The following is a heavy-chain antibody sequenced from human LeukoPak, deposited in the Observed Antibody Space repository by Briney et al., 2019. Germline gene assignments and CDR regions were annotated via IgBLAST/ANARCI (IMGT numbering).Heavy chain of an antibody. CDR1: GGSFSGYY. J-gene: IGHJ4*02. D-gene: IGHD3-10*01. CDR3: ASRNGSGSATIDY. Sequence: SETLSLTCAVYGGSFSGYYWSWIRQPPGKGLGWIGEINHSGSTNYNPSLKSRVTISVDTSKNQFSLKLSSVTAADTAVYYCASRNGSGSATIDYWGQGTLVTVSS. CDR2: INHSGST. V-gene: IGHV4-34*01.